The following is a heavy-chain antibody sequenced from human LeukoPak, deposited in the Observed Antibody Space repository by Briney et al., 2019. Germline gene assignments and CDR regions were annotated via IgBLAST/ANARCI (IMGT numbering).Heavy chain of an antibody. D-gene: IGHD6-19*01. Sequence: PGGSLRLSCAASGFTFDDYAMHWVRQAPGKGLEWVSGISWNSGRIGYGDSVKGRFSISRDNAKNSLYLQMNSLTAEDTALYYCARDQYNNGWYSFDYWGQGTLVTVSS. V-gene: IGHV3-9*01. CDR3: ARDQYNNGWYSFDY. CDR1: GFTFDDYA. J-gene: IGHJ4*02. CDR2: ISWNSGRI.